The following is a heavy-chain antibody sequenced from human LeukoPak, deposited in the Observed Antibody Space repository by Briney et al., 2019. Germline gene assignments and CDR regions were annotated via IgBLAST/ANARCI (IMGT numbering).Heavy chain of an antibody. CDR1: GGSISSGGYS. J-gene: IGHJ4*02. Sequence: SETLSLTCAVSGGSISSGGYSWSWIRQPPGKGLEWIGYIYHSGSTYYNPSLKSRVTISVDRSKNQFSLKLSSVTAADTAVYYCARVRPDTYYDSSGYSPLFDYWGQGTLVTVSS. CDR3: ARVRPDTYYDSSGYSPLFDY. V-gene: IGHV4-30-2*01. D-gene: IGHD3-22*01. CDR2: IYHSGST.